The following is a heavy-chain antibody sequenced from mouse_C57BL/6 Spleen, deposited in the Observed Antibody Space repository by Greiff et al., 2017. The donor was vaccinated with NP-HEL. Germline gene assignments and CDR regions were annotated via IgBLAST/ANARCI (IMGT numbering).Heavy chain of an antibody. CDR2: IYPGDGDT. Sequence: VQLQQSGPELVKPGASVKISCKASGYAFSSSWMNWVKQRPGKGLEWIGRIYPGDGDTNYNQKFKGKATLTVDTSSSTAYMQLSSLTSEDSAVYYCARRGFQYYFDYWGQGTTLTVSS. J-gene: IGHJ2*01. CDR1: GYAFSSSW. CDR3: ARRGFQYYFDY. V-gene: IGHV1-82*01.